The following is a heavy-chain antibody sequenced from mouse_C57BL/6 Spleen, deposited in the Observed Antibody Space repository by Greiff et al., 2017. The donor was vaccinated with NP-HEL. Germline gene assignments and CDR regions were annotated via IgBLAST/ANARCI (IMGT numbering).Heavy chain of an antibody. D-gene: IGHD2-4*01. V-gene: IGHV5-9*01. CDR1: GFTFSSYT. CDR2: ISGGGGNT. J-gene: IGHJ3*01. Sequence: EVQVVESGGGLVKPGGSLKLSCAASGFTFSSYTMSWVRQTPEKRLEWVATISGGGGNTYYPDSVKGRFTISRDNAKNTLYLQMSSLRSEVTALYYCARQDYDYDGAFAYWGQGTLVTVSA. CDR3: ARQDYDYDGAFAY.